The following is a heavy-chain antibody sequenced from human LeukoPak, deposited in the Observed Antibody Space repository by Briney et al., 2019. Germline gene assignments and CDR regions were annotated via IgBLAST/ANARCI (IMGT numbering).Heavy chain of an antibody. CDR2: IIPSFGTA. D-gene: IGHD6-19*01. J-gene: IGHJ4*02. Sequence: SVKVSCKASGGTFSSYAISWVRQAPGQGLEWMGGIIPSFGTANYAQKFQGGVTITADKSTSTAYMELSSLRSEDTAVYYCARVEGYSSGWYQGCFDYWGQGTLVTVSS. V-gene: IGHV1-69*06. CDR3: ARVEGYSSGWYQGCFDY. CDR1: GGTFSSYA.